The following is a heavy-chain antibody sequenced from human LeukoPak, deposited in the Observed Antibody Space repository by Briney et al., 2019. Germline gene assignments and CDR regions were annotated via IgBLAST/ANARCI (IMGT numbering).Heavy chain of an antibody. D-gene: IGHD3-10*01. J-gene: IGHJ6*02. CDR1: GYTFTSYG. CDR3: ARGKGPEGGVIGALGYGMDV. CDR2: ISAYNGNT. Sequence: ASVKVSCKASGYTFTSYGISWVRQAPGQGLEWMGWISAYNGNTNYAQKLQGRVTMTTDTSTSTAYMELRSLRSDDTAVYYCARGKGPEGGVIGALGYGMDVWGQGTTVTVSS. V-gene: IGHV1-18*01.